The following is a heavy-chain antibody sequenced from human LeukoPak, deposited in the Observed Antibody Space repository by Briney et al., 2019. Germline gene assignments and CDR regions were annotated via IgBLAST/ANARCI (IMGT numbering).Heavy chain of an antibody. CDR1: GYTLTDDY. Sequence: SVKVSCKASGYTLTDDYMHWVRHGPAQRLEWVGWITPNMGAPSSAHQFQDRFPLTRDRPITTAHRELTRLRSCNRAVFTFARHPILDYWGQGTLVIVSS. V-gene: IGHV1-2*07. J-gene: IGHJ4*02. CDR2: ITPNMGAP. CDR3: ARHPILDY.